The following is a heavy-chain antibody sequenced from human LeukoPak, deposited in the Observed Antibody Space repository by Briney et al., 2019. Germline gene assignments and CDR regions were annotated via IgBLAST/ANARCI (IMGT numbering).Heavy chain of an antibody. J-gene: IGHJ4*02. CDR2: IYSGGST. V-gene: IGHV3-66*02. Sequence: GGSLRLSCAASGFTVSSNFMSWVRQAPGKGLEWVSVIYSGGSTYYADSVKGRFTISGDKSKNTLYRQMNSLRPEDTAVYYCARGSRKVYFDYWGQGPLVTLPS. CDR3: ARGSRKVYFDY. CDR1: GFTVSSNF.